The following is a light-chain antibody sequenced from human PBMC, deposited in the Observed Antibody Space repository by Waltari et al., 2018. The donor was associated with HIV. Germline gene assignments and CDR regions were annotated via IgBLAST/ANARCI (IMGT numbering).Light chain of an antibody. V-gene: IGLV1-40*01. Sequence: QSVLAQPPSVSGAPGQRVTTSCTGSRSNTAAGYELQWYHQLQETAPKLLIYGDTNRPSGVPDRFSGSKSGTSASLAITGLQAEDEADYYCLSYDSSLSGYVFGTGTKVTVL. CDR2: GDT. CDR1: RSNTAAGYE. CDR3: LSYDSSLSGYV. J-gene: IGLJ1*01.